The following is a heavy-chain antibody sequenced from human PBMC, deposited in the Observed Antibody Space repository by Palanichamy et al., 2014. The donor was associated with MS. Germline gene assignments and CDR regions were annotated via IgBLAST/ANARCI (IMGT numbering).Heavy chain of an antibody. D-gene: IGHD3-10*01. Sequence: EVQLVVSGGGLVQPGGSLRLPCAASGFTFSTYWMDWVRQAPGKGLEWVANIKQDGSEKYYVDSVKGRFTISRDNAKNSLYLQMNSLRAEDTAVYYCARSGVFGDYFDFWGQGTLVTVSS. V-gene: IGHV3-7*03. CDR1: GFTFSTYW. CDR2: IKQDGSEK. J-gene: IGHJ4*02. CDR3: ARSGVFGDYFDF.